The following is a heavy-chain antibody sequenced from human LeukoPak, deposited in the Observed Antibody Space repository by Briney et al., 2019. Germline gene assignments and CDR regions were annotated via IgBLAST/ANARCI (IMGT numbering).Heavy chain of an antibody. CDR2: ISGSGGST. CDR1: GFTFSSYA. J-gene: IGHJ3*02. D-gene: IGHD2-15*01. Sequence: SGGSLRLSCAASGFTFSSYAMSWVRQAPGKGLEWVSAISGSGGSTYYADSVKGRFTISRDNSKNTLYLQMNSLRAEDTAVYYCAKVDIVVVVAATVHDAFDIWGQGTMVTVSS. V-gene: IGHV3-23*01. CDR3: AKVDIVVVVAATVHDAFDI.